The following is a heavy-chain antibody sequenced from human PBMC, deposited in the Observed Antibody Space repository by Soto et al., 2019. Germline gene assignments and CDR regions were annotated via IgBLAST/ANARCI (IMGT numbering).Heavy chain of an antibody. D-gene: IGHD6-6*01. Sequence: QVQLVESGGGVVQPGRSLRLSCAASGFTFSSYAIHWVRQAPGKGLEWVAVVSYDGRDKYYADSVKGRLTISRDNSKNTLFLEMNSLRTEDTAVYYCVRTPIADRPYFDYWGQGTLVTVSP. CDR1: GFTFSSYA. CDR2: VSYDGRDK. J-gene: IGHJ4*02. V-gene: IGHV3-30-3*01. CDR3: VRTPIADRPYFDY.